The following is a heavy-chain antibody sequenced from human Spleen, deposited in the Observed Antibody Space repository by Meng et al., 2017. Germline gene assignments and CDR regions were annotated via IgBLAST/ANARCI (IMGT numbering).Heavy chain of an antibody. CDR3: ARGGGLGTFYAFDI. CDR2: INSDGSST. J-gene: IGHJ3*02. V-gene: IGHV3-74*01. D-gene: IGHD3-16*01. Sequence: GESLKISCAASGFTFSNYWMHWVRQVPGKGLVWVSRINSDGSSTGYADSVKGRFTISRDNAKNTLYLQMNNLRAEDTAVNICARGGGLGTFYAFDIWGQGTMVTVSS. CDR1: GFTFSNYW.